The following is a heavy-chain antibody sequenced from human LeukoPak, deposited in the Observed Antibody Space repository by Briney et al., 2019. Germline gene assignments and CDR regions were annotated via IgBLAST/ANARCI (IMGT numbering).Heavy chain of an antibody. D-gene: IGHD6-13*01. J-gene: IGHJ4*02. CDR3: ARDMRYSPDY. V-gene: IGHV3-74*01. Sequence: GGSLRLSCAASRFTFSSYWMHWVRQAPGKGLVWVSRISTDGSSTSYADSVKGRFTISRDNARNTLYLQMNSLRAEDTAVYYCARDMRYSPDYWGQGTLVSVSS. CDR1: RFTFSSYW. CDR2: ISTDGSST.